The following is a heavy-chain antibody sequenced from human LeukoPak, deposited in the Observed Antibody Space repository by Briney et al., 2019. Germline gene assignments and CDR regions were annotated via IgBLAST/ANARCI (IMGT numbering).Heavy chain of an antibody. CDR3: ARDEVIVGAIGDWFDP. CDR2: IKQDGSEK. V-gene: IGHV3-7*05. Sequence: AGSLRPSCAASGFTFSNYWMSWVPQAPGEGLEWLVTIKQDGSEKYYVDSVKGRFTISRDNAKNSLYLQMNSLRAEDTAVYYCARDEVIVGAIGDWFDPWGQGTLVTVSS. D-gene: IGHD1-26*01. J-gene: IGHJ5*02. CDR1: GFTFSNYW.